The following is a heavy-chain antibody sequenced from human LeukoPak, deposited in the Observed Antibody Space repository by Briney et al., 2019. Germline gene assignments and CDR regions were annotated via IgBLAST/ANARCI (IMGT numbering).Heavy chain of an antibody. V-gene: IGHV3-23*01. Sequence: PGGSLRLSCVGSGFTFSTYAMSWVRQAPGKGLDWVSVISGSAHKIRYADSVRGRFTISRDNSENTVYVQMNNLRGEDTAIYYCAGRITGYSSGYVFWGQGTLVTVSS. CDR3: AGRITGYSSGYVF. CDR1: GFTFSTYA. D-gene: IGHD5-18*01. J-gene: IGHJ4*02. CDR2: ISGSAHKI.